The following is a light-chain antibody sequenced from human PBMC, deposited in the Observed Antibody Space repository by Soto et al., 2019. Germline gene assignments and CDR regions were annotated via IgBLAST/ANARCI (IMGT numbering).Light chain of an antibody. CDR2: GAS. CDR3: QQRGSWPLT. CDR1: QSVDID. Sequence: EIVLTQSPGTLSVSPGERVTLSCRASQSVDIDLAWYQQKPGQAPRLLIYGASTRATDMPGRFRGSGAGAEFTLTISSLQSEDSAVYYCQQRGSWPLTFGGGTKVEIK. V-gene: IGKV3D-15*01. J-gene: IGKJ4*01.